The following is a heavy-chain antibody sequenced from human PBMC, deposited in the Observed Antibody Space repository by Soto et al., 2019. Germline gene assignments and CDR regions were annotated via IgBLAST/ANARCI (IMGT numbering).Heavy chain of an antibody. V-gene: IGHV3-30*18. CDR3: AKESSYPYGMDV. J-gene: IGHJ6*02. D-gene: IGHD6-13*01. CDR2: ISYDGSNK. Sequence: GGSLRLSCAASGFTFSSYGMHWVRQAPGKGLEWVAVISYDGSNKYYADSVKGRFTISRDNSKNTLYLQMNSLRAEDTDVYSCAKESSYPYGMDVWGQGTTVTVSS. CDR1: GFTFSSYG.